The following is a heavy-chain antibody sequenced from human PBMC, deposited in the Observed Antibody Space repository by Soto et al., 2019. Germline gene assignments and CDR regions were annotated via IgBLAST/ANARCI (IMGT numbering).Heavy chain of an antibody. CDR1: GGSISSGDYY. CDR2: IYYSGST. V-gene: IGHV4-30-4*01. CDR3: ARGDYYDSSGNNWFDP. Sequence: QVQLQESGPGLVKPSQTLSLTCTVSGGSISSGDYYWSWIRQPPGKGLEWIEYIYYSGSTYYNPSLKSRVTISVDTSKNQFSLKLSSVTAADTAVYYCARGDYYDSSGNNWFDPWGQGTLVTVSS. D-gene: IGHD3-22*01. J-gene: IGHJ5*02.